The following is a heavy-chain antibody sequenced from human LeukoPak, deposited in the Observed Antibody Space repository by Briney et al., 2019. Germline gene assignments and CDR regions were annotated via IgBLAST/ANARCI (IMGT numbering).Heavy chain of an antibody. CDR1: GYRFTSYC. V-gene: IGHV5-51*01. J-gene: IGHJ5*02. CDR3: VRLVYSSSSDDNWFDP. D-gene: IGHD6-6*01. Sequence: GESLKISCKGSGYRFTSYCIGWVRQMPGKGLEWMGIIYPGDSDTRYSPSFQGQVTISADKSISTAYLQWSSLKASDIAMYYCVRLVYSSSSDDNWFDPWGQGTLVTVSS. CDR2: IYPGDSDT.